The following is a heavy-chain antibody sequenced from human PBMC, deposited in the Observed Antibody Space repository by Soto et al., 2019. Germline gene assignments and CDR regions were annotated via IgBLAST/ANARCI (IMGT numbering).Heavy chain of an antibody. D-gene: IGHD3-3*01. J-gene: IGHJ6*02. V-gene: IGHV2-70*01. Sequence: GPPRVTPTQSLALTCTFSGFSLSTSGMCVSWIRQPPGKALEWLALIDWDDDKYYSTSLKTRLNISKDTSKNQVVLTMTNMDPVETATYYCARIARYYDFWSGYYNYYYYGMDVWGQGTTVTVSS. CDR3: ARIARYYDFWSGYYNYYYYGMDV. CDR2: IDWDDDK. CDR1: GFSLSTSGMC.